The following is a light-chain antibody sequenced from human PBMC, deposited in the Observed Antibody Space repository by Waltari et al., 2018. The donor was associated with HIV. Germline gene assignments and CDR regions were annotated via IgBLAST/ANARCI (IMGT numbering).Light chain of an antibody. V-gene: IGLV2-8*01. CDR1: SSDVGAYNY. J-gene: IGLJ1*01. Sequence: QSALTQPPSASGSPGQSVTISCTGTSSDVGAYNYVSWFQQHPGKAPKLMIYDVTKRPSGVPDRFSGSKSGNTASLTVSGLQAEDEADYYCCSNAARATYVFGTGTQVTVL. CDR2: DVT. CDR3: CSNAARATYV.